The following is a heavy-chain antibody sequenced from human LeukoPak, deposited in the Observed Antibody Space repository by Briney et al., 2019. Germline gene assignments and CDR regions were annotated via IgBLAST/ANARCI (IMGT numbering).Heavy chain of an antibody. Sequence: TSETLSLTCTVSGGSISSYYWGWIRQPPGKGLEWIGSIYYSGSTYYNPSLKSRVTISVDTSKNQFSLKLSSVTAADTAVYYCARSYRITMIVVVIGSFDYWGQGTLVTVSS. CDR1: GGSISSYY. V-gene: IGHV4-39*07. J-gene: IGHJ4*02. CDR2: IYYSGST. D-gene: IGHD3-22*01. CDR3: ARSYRITMIVVVIGSFDY.